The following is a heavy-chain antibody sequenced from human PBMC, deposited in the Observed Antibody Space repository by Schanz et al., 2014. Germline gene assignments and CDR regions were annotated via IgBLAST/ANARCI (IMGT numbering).Heavy chain of an antibody. CDR3: TKKKATSSDFYGSVFDY. V-gene: IGHV3-21*01. J-gene: IGHJ4*02. CDR2: ITDIGTYT. Sequence: EVQLVESGGGLVKPGGSLRLSCAASGFTFSRYSMNWVRQAPGKGLEWVSSITDIGTYTYYADSVKGRFTISRDNAKNSLYLQMNSLRAEDTAVYYCTKKKATSSDFYGSVFDYWGRGAVVTVSS. CDR1: GFTFSRYS. D-gene: IGHD2-21*02.